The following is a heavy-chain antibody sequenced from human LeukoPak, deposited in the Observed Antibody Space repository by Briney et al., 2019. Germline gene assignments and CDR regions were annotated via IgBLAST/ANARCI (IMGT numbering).Heavy chain of an antibody. J-gene: IGHJ4*02. CDR2: INPNSGGT. D-gene: IGHD6-13*01. CDR1: GYTFTGYY. Sequence: ASVKVSCKASGYTFTGYYMHWVRQAPGQGLEWMGWINPNSGGTNYAQKFQGRVTMTRDTSISTAYMELSRLRSDDTAVYYCARDSSSWYEVAFLGGGYDYWGQGTLVTVSS. CDR3: ARDSSSWYEVAFLGGGYDY. V-gene: IGHV1-2*02.